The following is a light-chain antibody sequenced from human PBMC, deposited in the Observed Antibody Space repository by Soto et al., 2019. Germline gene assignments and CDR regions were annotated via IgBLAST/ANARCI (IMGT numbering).Light chain of an antibody. CDR3: QQYDNSPIT. J-gene: IGKJ5*01. CDR1: QSISSSF. CDR2: GAS. Sequence: EIVLTQSPGILCLSPGERASLSCWGSQSISSSFLAWYQQKPGQAPRLLIYGASSRATGIPDRFSGTGSETDFTLTISRLEPEDFAVYYCQQYDNSPITFGQGTRLEIK. V-gene: IGKV3-20*01.